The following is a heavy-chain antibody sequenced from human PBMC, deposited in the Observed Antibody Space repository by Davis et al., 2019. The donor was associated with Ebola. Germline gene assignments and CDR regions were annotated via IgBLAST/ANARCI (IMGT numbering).Heavy chain of an antibody. CDR2: INPKSGDT. J-gene: IGHJ4*02. V-gene: IGHV1-2*02. CDR1: GYTFTGHY. D-gene: IGHD2/OR15-2a*01. Sequence: AASVKVSCKASGYTFTGHYMHWVRQAPGQGLEWMGWINPKSGDTNYAQIFQGRVTMTRDTSISTAYMDLSGLRSDDTAVYYCARGERSMGNCFDYWGQGTLVTVSP. CDR3: ARGERSMGNCFDY.